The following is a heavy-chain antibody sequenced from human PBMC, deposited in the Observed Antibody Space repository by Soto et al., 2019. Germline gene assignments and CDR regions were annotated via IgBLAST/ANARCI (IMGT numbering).Heavy chain of an antibody. CDR3: AKDIGRDYATLNWFDP. V-gene: IGHV3-23*01. CDR1: GLTFSSSS. Sequence: HPXGSLRLTCSASGLTFSSSSMSWVRQAPGKGLEWVSAISGSGGSTYYADSVKGRFTISRDNSKNTLYLQMNSLRAEDTAVYYCAKDIGRDYATLNWFDPWGQGTLVTVSS. D-gene: IGHD4-17*01. CDR2: ISGSGGST. J-gene: IGHJ5*02.